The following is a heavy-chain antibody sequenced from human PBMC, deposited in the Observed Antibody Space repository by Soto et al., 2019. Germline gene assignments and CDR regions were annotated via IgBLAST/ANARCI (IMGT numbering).Heavy chain of an antibody. D-gene: IGHD3-3*01. CDR3: ARKQAGFFYGIDY. CDR1: GGSISSGDYY. CDR2: IYYSGNT. Sequence: SETLSLTCTVSGGSISSGDYYWSWIRQPPGKGLEWIAYIYYSGNTYYNPSLKSRVTISLDTSKNQFSLVLSSVTAADTAVYFCARKQAGFFYGIDYWGQGTLVTVS. J-gene: IGHJ4*02. V-gene: IGHV4-30-4*01.